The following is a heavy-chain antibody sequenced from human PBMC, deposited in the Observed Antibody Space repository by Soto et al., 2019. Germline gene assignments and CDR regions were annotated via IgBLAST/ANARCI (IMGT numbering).Heavy chain of an antibody. Sequence: GGSLRLSCAASGFTFSSYAMSWVRQAPGKGLEWVSAISGSGGSTYYADSVKGRFTISRDNSKNTLYLQMNSLRAEDTAVDYCAKDKCSTSCWNDYWGQGTLVTVSS. CDR3: AKDKCSTSCWNDY. V-gene: IGHV3-23*01. J-gene: IGHJ4*02. D-gene: IGHD2-2*01. CDR1: GFTFSSYA. CDR2: ISGSGGST.